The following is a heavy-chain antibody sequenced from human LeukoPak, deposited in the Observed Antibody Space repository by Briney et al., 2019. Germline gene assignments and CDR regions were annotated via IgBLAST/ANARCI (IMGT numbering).Heavy chain of an antibody. D-gene: IGHD3-22*01. V-gene: IGHV3-33*01. J-gene: IGHJ4*02. CDR2: IWYDGSNK. CDR3: ARISSDSISYYDH. CDR1: GFTFSSFG. Sequence: GRSLRLSCAASGFTFSSFGMHWVRQAPGKGLEWVAFIWYDGSNKFYADSVKGRFTISRDNAKNTLFLQMHSLRAEDTAVYYCARISSDSISYYDHWGQGTLVTVSS.